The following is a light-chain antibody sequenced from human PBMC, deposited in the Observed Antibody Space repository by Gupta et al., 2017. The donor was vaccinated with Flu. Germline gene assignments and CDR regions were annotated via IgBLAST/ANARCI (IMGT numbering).Light chain of an antibody. CDR2: GAS. V-gene: IGKV1-39*01. J-gene: IGKJ1*01. CDR1: QTINNY. Sequence: DIQMTQSPSSLSASVGDRVTITCRASQTINNYLSWYQQKPGKAPKLIIYGASSLQSGVPSRFIGSGSGTDFTLTISGLQAEDLATYYCQESYNTPQTFGQGTKVEI. CDR3: QESYNTPQT.